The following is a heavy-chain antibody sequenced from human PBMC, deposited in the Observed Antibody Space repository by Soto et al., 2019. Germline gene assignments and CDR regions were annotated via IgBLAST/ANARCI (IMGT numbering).Heavy chain of an antibody. CDR3: ARETNYYDSSGYYLRYYFDY. J-gene: IGHJ4*02. Sequence: QVQLQESGPGLVKPSQTLSLTCTVSSGSISSGGYYWSWIRQHPGKGLEWIGYIYYSGSTYYNPSLKSRVTISVDTSKNQFSLKLSSVTAADTAVYYCARETNYYDSSGYYLRYYFDYWGQGTLVTVSS. CDR2: IYYSGST. V-gene: IGHV4-31*03. D-gene: IGHD3-22*01. CDR1: SGSISSGGYY.